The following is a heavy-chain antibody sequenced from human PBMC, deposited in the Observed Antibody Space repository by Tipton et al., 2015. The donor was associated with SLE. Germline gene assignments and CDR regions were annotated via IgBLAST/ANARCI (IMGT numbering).Heavy chain of an antibody. V-gene: IGHV4-59*01. D-gene: IGHD6-19*01. CDR1: GGSISSYY. J-gene: IGHJ3*02. CDR3: ARDPLAYSSGWHGAFDI. Sequence: LRLSCTVSGGSISSYYWSWTRQPPGKGLEWIGYIYYSGSTNYNPSLKSRVTISVDTSKNQFSLKLSSVTAADTAVYYCARDPLAYSSGWHGAFDIWGQGTMVTVSS. CDR2: IYYSGST.